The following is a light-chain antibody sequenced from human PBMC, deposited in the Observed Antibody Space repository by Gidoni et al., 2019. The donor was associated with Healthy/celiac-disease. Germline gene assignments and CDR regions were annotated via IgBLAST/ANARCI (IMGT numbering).Light chain of an antibody. CDR3: SSYTSSSTLV. Sequence: QSALTKPDSVSGSPGQSIPISRTGTSSYLGGYNYVSWYQQHPGKAPKLMIYEVSNRPSGVSKRFSGSKSGNTASLTISGLQAKDEADYYCSSYTSSSTLVFGGGTKLTVL. J-gene: IGLJ3*02. CDR2: EVS. V-gene: IGLV2-14*01. CDR1: SSYLGGYNY.